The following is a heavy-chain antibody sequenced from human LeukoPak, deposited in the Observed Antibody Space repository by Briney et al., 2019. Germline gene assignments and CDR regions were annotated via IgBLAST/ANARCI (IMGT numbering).Heavy chain of an antibody. V-gene: IGHV1-8*01. Sequence: ASVKVSCKASGYTFTSYDINWVRQATGQGLEWMGWMNPNSGNTGYAQKFQGRVTMTRNTSISTAYMELSSLRSEDTAVYYCVRGGLLWFREDWYFDLWGRGTLVTVSS. CDR1: GYTFTSYD. D-gene: IGHD3-10*01. J-gene: IGHJ2*01. CDR2: MNPNSGNT. CDR3: VRGGLLWFREDWYFDL.